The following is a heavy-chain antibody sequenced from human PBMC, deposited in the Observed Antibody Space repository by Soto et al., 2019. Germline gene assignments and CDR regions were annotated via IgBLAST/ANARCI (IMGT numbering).Heavy chain of an antibody. Sequence: QVQLVQSGAEAKKPGSSVKVSCKAPGGTFSTYAISWVRQAPGQGLEWMGGVIPIFGTPKYAQKFQGRVTITADESTSTGYMELRSLRSEDTAVYYCARSQGGSSSLDIYYYYYYGMDVWGQGTTVTVSS. CDR3: ARSQGGSSSLDIYYYYYYGMDV. J-gene: IGHJ6*02. V-gene: IGHV1-69*01. D-gene: IGHD2-15*01. CDR2: VIPIFGTP. CDR1: GGTFSTYA.